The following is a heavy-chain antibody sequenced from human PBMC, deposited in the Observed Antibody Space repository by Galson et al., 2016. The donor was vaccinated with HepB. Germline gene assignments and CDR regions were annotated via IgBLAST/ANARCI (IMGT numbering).Heavy chain of an antibody. D-gene: IGHD3-10*01. J-gene: IGHJ4*02. CDR2: ITSSGGNT. CDR3: AKDRSYYGSGRNIRLDY. Sequence: SLRLSCAASGFTFTRYAMTWVRQAPGKGLEWVSSITSSGGNTYYTDSVKGRFTISRDNSKNTLYLQMNSLRAEDTAVYYCAKDRSYYGSGRNIRLDYWGQGALVTVTS. CDR1: GFTFTRYA. V-gene: IGHV3-23*01.